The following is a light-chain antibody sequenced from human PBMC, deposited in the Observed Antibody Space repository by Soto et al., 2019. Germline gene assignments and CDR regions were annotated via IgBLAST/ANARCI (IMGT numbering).Light chain of an antibody. Sequence: EIPFTQSLDPLSLSPGSRAPLSCRASQTISSSYLAWYQQKPGQAPRLLIYGASTRATGIPARFSGSGSGTDFTLTISSLEPEDFAIYYCQQRSNWPLTFGGGTKVDIK. J-gene: IGKJ4*01. CDR1: QTISSSY. CDR3: QQRSNWPLT. V-gene: IGKV3D-20*02. CDR2: GAS.